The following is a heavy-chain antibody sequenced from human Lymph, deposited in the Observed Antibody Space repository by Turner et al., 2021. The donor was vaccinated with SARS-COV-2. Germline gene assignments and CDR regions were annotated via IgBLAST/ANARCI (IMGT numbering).Heavy chain of an antibody. Sequence: QVQLVQSGAEVKKPGSSVKVSCKASGGTLSSYAISWVRKAPGQGPEWMGGIIPFFGAANYAQKFQVRFTIAADESTSTAYMELSSLRSEDTAVYYCARDTAVAGTLGAFDIWGQGTLVTVSS. CDR3: ARDTAVAGTLGAFDI. CDR2: IIPFFGAA. V-gene: IGHV1-69*01. J-gene: IGHJ4*02. D-gene: IGHD6-19*01. CDR1: GGTLSSYA.